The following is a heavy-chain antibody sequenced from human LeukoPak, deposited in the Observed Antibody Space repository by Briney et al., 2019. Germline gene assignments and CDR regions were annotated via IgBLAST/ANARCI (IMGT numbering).Heavy chain of an antibody. J-gene: IGHJ4*02. V-gene: IGHV3-33*06. CDR1: GFTFSSYG. D-gene: IGHD2-2*01. CDR2: IWYDGSNK. CDR3: AKDSRPSWGSCSQ. Sequence: PGRSLRLSCAASGFTFSSYGMHWVRQAPGKGLEWVAVIWYDGSNKYYADSVKGRFTISRDNSKNTLYLQMNSLRAEDTALYYCAKDSRPSWGSCSQWGQGTLVTVSS.